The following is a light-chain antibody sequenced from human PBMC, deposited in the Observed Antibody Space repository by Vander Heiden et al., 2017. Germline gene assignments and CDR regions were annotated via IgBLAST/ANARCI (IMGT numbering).Light chain of an antibody. Sequence: TAAPAAFTAPGQKVTISCSGSSSNIGKNYVSWYQQVPGTAPKLLIYDNNKRPSGIPDRFSGSKSGTSATLGITGLQTGDEADYYCGTWDSSLSNAVFGTGTKVTVL. CDR2: DNN. CDR3: GTWDSSLSNAV. J-gene: IGLJ1*01. V-gene: IGLV1-51*01. CDR1: SSNIGKNY.